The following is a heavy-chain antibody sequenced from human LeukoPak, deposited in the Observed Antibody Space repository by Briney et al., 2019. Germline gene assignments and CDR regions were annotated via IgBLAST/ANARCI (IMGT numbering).Heavy chain of an antibody. V-gene: IGHV4-59*01. D-gene: IGHD5-18*01. CDR3: ARDRYGPLS. J-gene: IGHJ5*02. CDR1: GGSISSYY. CDR2: IYYSGST. Sequence: PSETLSLTCTVSGGSISSYYWSWIRQPPGKGLGWIGYIYYSGSTNYNPSLKSRVTISVDTSKNQFSLKLNSETAADTAVYYCARDRYGPLSWGQGTLVTVSS.